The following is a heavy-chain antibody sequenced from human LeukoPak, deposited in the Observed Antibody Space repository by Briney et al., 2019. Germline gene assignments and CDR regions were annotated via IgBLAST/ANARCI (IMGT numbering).Heavy chain of an antibody. CDR1: GGSFSGDY. J-gene: IGHJ4*02. CDR2: ISYSGST. CDR3: AINEGSWSYYKSDY. Sequence: PSETLSLTCAVYGGSFSGDYWSWVRQFPGKGLEWIGEISYSGSTNYNPSLKSRVTISIDTSKNQFSLKMRSVTDADTAVYYCAINEGSWSYYKSDYWGRGTLVTVSS. D-gene: IGHD3-10*01. V-gene: IGHV4-34*01.